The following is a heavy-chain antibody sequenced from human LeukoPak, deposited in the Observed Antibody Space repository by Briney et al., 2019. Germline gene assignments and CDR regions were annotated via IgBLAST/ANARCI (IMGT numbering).Heavy chain of an antibody. CDR3: ARGGLRSPRYYFDY. CDR1: GFTFSSYG. J-gene: IGHJ4*02. V-gene: IGHV3-30*02. Sequence: GGSLRLSCAASGFTFSSYGMHWVRQAPGKGLEWVAFIRYDGSNKYYADSVKGRFTISRDKSKNTLYLQMNSLRAEDTAVYYCARGGLRSPRYYFDYWGQGTLVTVSS. CDR2: IRYDGSNK. D-gene: IGHD3-10*01.